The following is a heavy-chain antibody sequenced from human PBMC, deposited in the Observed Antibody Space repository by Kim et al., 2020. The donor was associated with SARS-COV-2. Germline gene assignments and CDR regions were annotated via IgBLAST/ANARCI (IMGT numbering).Heavy chain of an antibody. CDR3: ARTDGSGRFSSAMDV. J-gene: IGHJ6*02. Sequence: SETLSLTCTISDASISNYYLSWIRQPPGKGLEWIGYLYDTGSADYSPSFKSRVTISVDKSKNQFSLKVTSVTAADTAVYYCARTDGSGRFSSAMDVWGQGPSVIVSS. CDR1: DASISNYY. D-gene: IGHD3-10*01. CDR2: LYDTGSA. V-gene: IGHV4-59*01.